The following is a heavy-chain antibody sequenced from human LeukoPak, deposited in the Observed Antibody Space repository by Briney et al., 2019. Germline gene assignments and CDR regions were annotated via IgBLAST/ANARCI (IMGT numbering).Heavy chain of an antibody. V-gene: IGHV1-69*04. Sequence: SVKVSCKASGGTFSSYAISWVRQAPGQGLEWMGRIIPILGIANYAQKFQGRVTITADKSTSTAYMELSSLRSEDTAVYYCARVNRPGSYYTIDYWGQGTLVTVSS. CDR3: ARVNRPGSYYTIDY. CDR1: GGTFSSYA. D-gene: IGHD3-10*01. J-gene: IGHJ4*02. CDR2: IIPILGIA.